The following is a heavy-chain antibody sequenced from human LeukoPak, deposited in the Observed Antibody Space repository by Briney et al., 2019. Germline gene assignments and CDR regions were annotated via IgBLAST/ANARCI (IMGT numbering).Heavy chain of an antibody. D-gene: IGHD3-16*01. CDR1: GYAFTSYA. Sequence: GASVKVSCKASGYAFTSYAMNWVRQAPGQGLEWMGWINTNTGNPTYAQGFTGRFVFSLDTSVSTAYLQISSLKAEDTAVYYCAILITFGGVMTPDYWGQGTLVTVSS. CDR3: AILITFGGVMTPDY. J-gene: IGHJ4*02. V-gene: IGHV7-4-1*02. CDR2: INTNTGNP.